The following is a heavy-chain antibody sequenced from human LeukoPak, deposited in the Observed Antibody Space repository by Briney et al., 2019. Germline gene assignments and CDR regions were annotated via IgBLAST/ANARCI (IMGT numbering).Heavy chain of an antibody. J-gene: IGHJ4*02. Sequence: GGSLRLSCAASGFTFRRYGIHWVRQAPGKGLERVSSISSSSSYIYYADSVKGRFTISRDNAKNSLYLQMNSLRAEDTAVYYCVIDSGSSRHTILMDYWGQGTLVTVSS. CDR1: GFTFRRYG. V-gene: IGHV3-21*01. D-gene: IGHD3-9*01. CDR3: VIDSGSSRHTILMDY. CDR2: ISSSSSYI.